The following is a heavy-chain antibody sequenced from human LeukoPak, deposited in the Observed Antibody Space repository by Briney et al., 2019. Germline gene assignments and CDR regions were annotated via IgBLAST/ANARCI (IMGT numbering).Heavy chain of an antibody. CDR1: GGSISSTAYY. V-gene: IGHV4-61*08. D-gene: IGHD1-14*01. Sequence: PSETLSLTCTVSGGSISSTAYYWIWIRQPPGKGLEWIGYIYYSGSTNYNSSLKSRVTIAVDTSKNQFSLKLSSVAAAAAALYYCAGETTFIDYWGERSLATVS. CDR2: IYYSGST. J-gene: IGHJ4*02. CDR3: AGETTFIDY.